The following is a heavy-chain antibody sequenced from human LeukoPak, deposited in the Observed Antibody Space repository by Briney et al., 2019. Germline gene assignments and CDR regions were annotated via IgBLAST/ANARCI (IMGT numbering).Heavy chain of an antibody. D-gene: IGHD3-22*01. CDR2: ISSSGSTI. CDR1: GFTFSDYY. CDR3: ASAYYYDSSGYYYPPGVIDY. V-gene: IGHV3-11*01. Sequence: PGGSLRLSCAASGFTFSDYYMSWIRQAPGKGLEWVSYISSSGSTIYYADSVKGRFTISRDNAKNSLYLQMNSLRAEDTAVYYCASAYYYDSSGYYYPPGVIDYWGQGTLVTVSP. J-gene: IGHJ4*02.